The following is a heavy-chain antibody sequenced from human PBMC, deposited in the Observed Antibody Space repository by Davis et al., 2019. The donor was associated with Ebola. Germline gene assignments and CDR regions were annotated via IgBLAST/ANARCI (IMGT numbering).Heavy chain of an antibody. CDR2: ISYDGSNK. J-gene: IGHJ4*02. CDR1: GFTFSGYA. Sequence: GESLKISCVASGFTFSGYAMHWVRQAPGKGLEWVAVISYDGSNKYYADSVKGRFTISRDNSQNTLSLQMNSLRDEDTAVYYCARDRRDGYSPFDYWGQGTLVTVSS. CDR3: ARDRRDGYSPFDY. V-gene: IGHV3-30*04. D-gene: IGHD5-24*01.